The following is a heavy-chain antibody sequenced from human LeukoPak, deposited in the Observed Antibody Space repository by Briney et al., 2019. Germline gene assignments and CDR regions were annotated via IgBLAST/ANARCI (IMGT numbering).Heavy chain of an antibody. D-gene: IGHD2-8*01. CDR3: ARVGYCSRGVCYNYDY. V-gene: IGHV1-2*02. CDR2: INPNTGGT. CDR1: GYSFTGNY. Sequence: ASVRVSCKASGYSFTGNYMHWVRQAPGQGFEWIGWINPNTGGTNYAQKFKGRVLMTRDTSISTAYLELSSLKSDDTAVYYCARVGYCSRGVCYNYDYWGQGTQVTVSS. J-gene: IGHJ4*02.